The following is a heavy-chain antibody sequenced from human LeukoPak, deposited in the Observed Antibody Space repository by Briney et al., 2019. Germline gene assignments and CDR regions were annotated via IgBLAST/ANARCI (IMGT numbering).Heavy chain of an antibody. CDR3: ARAGSGWDYEDFDY. CDR2: INHSGST. Sequence: PSETLSLTCALYGGSFSGYYWSWIRQPPGKGLEWIGEINHSGSTNYNPSLKGRVTISVDTSKNQFSLKLSSVTAADTAVYYCARAGSGWDYEDFDYWGQGTLVTVSS. D-gene: IGHD5-12*01. CDR1: GGSFSGYY. J-gene: IGHJ4*02. V-gene: IGHV4-34*01.